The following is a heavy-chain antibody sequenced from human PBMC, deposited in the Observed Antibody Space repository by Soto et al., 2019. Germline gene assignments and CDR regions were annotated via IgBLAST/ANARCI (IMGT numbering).Heavy chain of an antibody. CDR2: IYWDDDK. D-gene: IGHD3-3*01. CDR3: AHVPITIFGVVINPGPFDY. CDR1: GFPLSTSGVG. V-gene: IGHV2-5*02. J-gene: IGHJ4*02. Sequence: SGPTLVNPTQTLTLTCTFSGFPLSTSGVGVGWIRQPPGKALEWLALIYWDDDKRYSPSLKSRLTITKDTSKNQVVLTMTNMDPVDTATYYCAHVPITIFGVVINPGPFDYWGQGTLVTVSS.